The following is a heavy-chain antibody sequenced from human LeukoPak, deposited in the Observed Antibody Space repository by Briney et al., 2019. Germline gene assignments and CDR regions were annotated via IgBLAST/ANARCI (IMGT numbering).Heavy chain of an antibody. CDR3: AKDSGGSRADFDY. Sequence: PGGSLRLSCAASGFTFSSYAMSWVRQAPGKGLEWVSANSGSGGSTYYADSVKGRFTISRDNSKNSLYLQMNGLRAEDTAVYYCAKDSGGSRADFDYWGQGTLVTVSS. CDR2: NSGSGGST. V-gene: IGHV3-23*01. J-gene: IGHJ4*02. D-gene: IGHD3-16*01. CDR1: GFTFSSYA.